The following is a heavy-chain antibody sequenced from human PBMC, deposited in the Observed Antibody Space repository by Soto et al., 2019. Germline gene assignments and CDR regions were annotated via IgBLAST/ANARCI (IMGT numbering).Heavy chain of an antibody. J-gene: IGHJ4*02. CDR3: ARDSGPDLTVPGADFEY. CDR1: NYPFSSYG. CDR2: ISVYNDIT. Sequence: ASVKVSCKTSNYPFSSYGISWVRQAPGQGLEWMGWISVYNDITEYAQKLRGRVTMTTDTSTNTAFMELRSLTSDDTAVYYCARDSGPDLTVPGADFEYWGQGTPVTVSS. V-gene: IGHV1-18*01. D-gene: IGHD1-20*01.